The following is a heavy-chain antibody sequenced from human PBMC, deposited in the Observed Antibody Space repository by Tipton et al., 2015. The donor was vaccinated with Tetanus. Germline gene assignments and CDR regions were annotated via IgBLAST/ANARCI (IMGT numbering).Heavy chain of an antibody. J-gene: IGHJ6*02. D-gene: IGHD2-21*01. Sequence: QLVQSGAEVKKPGASVKVSCTASGYTFTGYYMYWVRQAPGQGLEWMGWIDPNSGGTIYAQKFQGRIPMTRDTSISTAYMELNSLRSDDTAVYYCARDRGDFISYGMDVWGPGTTVTVS. CDR1: GYTFTGYY. CDR3: ARDRGDFISYGMDV. CDR2: IDPNSGGT. V-gene: IGHV1-2*02.